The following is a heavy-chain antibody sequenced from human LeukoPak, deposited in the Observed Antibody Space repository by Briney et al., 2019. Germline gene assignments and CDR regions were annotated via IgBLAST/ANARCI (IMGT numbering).Heavy chain of an antibody. Sequence: GGSLRLSCAASGFTFSSYAMSWVRQAPGEGLEWVSGISGSGDSAYYGDSVKGRFTISRDNSKNTLYLQMNSLRAEDTAVYYCAKTRPLDSSSWSHGDYWGQGTLVTVSS. J-gene: IGHJ4*02. CDR2: ISGSGDSA. V-gene: IGHV3-23*01. CDR3: AKTRPLDSSSWSHGDY. CDR1: GFTFSSYA. D-gene: IGHD6-13*01.